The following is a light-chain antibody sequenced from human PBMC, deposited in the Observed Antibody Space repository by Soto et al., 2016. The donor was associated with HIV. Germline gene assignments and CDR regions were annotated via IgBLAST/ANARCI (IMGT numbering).Light chain of an antibody. CDR1: SLRSSY. CDR2: GEN. CDR3: NSRDSSGNLYV. V-gene: IGLV3-19*01. J-gene: IGLJ1*01. Sequence: SSELTQDPAVSVALGQTVRITCLGDSLRSSYASWYQQKPGQAPLLVMFGENNRPSGIPDRFSGSNSGNTASLTITGAQAEDEADYYCNSRDSSGNLYVFGSGTKVTVL.